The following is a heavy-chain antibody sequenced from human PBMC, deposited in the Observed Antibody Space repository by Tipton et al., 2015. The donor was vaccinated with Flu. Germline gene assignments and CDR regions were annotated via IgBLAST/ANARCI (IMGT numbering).Heavy chain of an antibody. V-gene: IGHV1-69*09. CDR1: GVPFSRHT. J-gene: IGHJ3*01. D-gene: IGHD1-1*01. Sequence: QLVQSGAEVKKPGSSVKVSCTASGVPFSRHTFSWVRQAPGQGLEWVGRIISSLDTASSAQKFQGRVTIHADKSTSTAYLEVSRLTSDDTAVYYCATTVTVAGDAFDLWGQGTLVAVSS. CDR2: IISSLDTA. CDR3: ATTVTVAGDAFDL.